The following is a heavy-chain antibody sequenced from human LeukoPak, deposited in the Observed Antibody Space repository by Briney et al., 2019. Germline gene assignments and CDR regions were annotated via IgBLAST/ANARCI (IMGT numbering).Heavy chain of an antibody. CDR2: IYAGDSDT. CDR3: ASTPGGTSGWSN. D-gene: IGHD6-19*01. CDR1: GHNFTKYW. Sequence: GESLKISCKNYGHNFTKYWIGWVRQMPGKGLEWMGVIYAGDSDTRYGPSFQGQVTISVDESINTAYLQWSNLKASDTATYYCASTPGGTSGWSNWGQGTLVTVSS. J-gene: IGHJ4*02. V-gene: IGHV5-51*01.